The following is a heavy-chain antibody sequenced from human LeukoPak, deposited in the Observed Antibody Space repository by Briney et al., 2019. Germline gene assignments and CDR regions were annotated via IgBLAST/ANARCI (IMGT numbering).Heavy chain of an antibody. CDR1: GFPSSGYS. CDR2: INRDGSEK. V-gene: IGHV3-7*01. J-gene: IGHJ2*01. Sequence: GGSLRLSCVASGFPSSGYSMTWVRQAPGKGLAWVANINRDGSEKLYVDSVKGRFTISRDNAQNSLYLQMNSLRADDTAVYYCARPGATTGPMWFHDVWGRGTLVSVSS. D-gene: IGHD1-1*01. CDR3: ARPGATTGPMWFHDV.